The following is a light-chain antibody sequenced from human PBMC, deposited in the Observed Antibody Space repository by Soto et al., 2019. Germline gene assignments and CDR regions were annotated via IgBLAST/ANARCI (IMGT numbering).Light chain of an antibody. J-gene: IGLJ3*02. CDR1: SSNIGNSY. Sequence: SVLTQPPSVSAAPGQKVTISCSGSSSNIGNSYVSWYQQLPGTAPKLLIYDNNKRPSGIPDRFSGSKSGTSATLGITGFQTGDEADYYCGTWDSSLSAGVFGGGTKVTVL. V-gene: IGLV1-51*01. CDR2: DNN. CDR3: GTWDSSLSAGV.